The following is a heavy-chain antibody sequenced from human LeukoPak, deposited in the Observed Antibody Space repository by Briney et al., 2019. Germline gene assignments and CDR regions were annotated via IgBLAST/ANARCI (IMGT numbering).Heavy chain of an antibody. J-gene: IGHJ4*02. CDR3: ARAQWLVNRDYDY. CDR1: GYTFTSYG. Sequence: ASVKVSCKASGYTFTSYGITWVRQAPGQALEWMGWISAYNGKTNYAQKLQGRVTMTTDTSTSTAYMELRSLRSDDTAVYYCARAQWLVNRDYDYWGQGTLVTVSS. D-gene: IGHD6-19*01. CDR2: ISAYNGKT. V-gene: IGHV1-18*01.